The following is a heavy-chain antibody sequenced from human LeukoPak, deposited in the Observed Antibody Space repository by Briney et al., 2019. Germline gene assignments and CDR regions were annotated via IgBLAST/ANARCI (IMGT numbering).Heavy chain of an antibody. CDR3: ARAQYSSRPPDY. Sequence: GGSLRLSCAACGFTFSSYSMNWVRQAPGKGLEWVSSISSSSSYIYYADSVKGRFTISRDNAKNSLYLQMNSLRAEDTAVYYCARAQYSSRPPDYWGQGTLVTVSS. J-gene: IGHJ4*02. CDR2: ISSSSSYI. V-gene: IGHV3-21*01. CDR1: GFTFSSYS. D-gene: IGHD6-13*01.